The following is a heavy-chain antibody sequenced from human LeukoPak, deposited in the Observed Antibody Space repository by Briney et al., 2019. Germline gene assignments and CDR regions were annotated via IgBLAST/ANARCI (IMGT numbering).Heavy chain of an antibody. Sequence: GGSLRLSCAASGFTFSSYWMNWVRQAPGKGLEWVSGISWNSGRRGYADSVKGRFTISRDNAKNSLYLQMNSLRAEDTALYYCAKWTSYYYDSSGYFDYWGQGTLVTVSS. CDR2: ISWNSGRR. D-gene: IGHD3-22*01. J-gene: IGHJ4*02. CDR1: GFTFSSYW. CDR3: AKWTSYYYDSSGYFDY. V-gene: IGHV3-9*01.